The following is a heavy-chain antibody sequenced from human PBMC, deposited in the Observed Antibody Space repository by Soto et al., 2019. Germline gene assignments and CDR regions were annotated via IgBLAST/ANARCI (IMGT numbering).Heavy chain of an antibody. CDR2: ISDTGSSH. Sequence: GGSLRLSCVGSGFTFSSYGMHWVRQAPGKGLECVAVISDTGSSHYYAASVEGRFTISRENSKNTLSLHMDRLRVEDTAGYYCAKDRGGDCPDNSCYFGADYWGQGTPVTVSS. CDR3: AKDRGGDCPDNSCYFGADY. CDR1: GFTFSSYG. D-gene: IGHD2-2*01. V-gene: IGHV3-30*18. J-gene: IGHJ4*02.